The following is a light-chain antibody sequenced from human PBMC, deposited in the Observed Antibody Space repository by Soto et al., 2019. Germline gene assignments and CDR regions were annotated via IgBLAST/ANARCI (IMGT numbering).Light chain of an antibody. Sequence: SSLPQPDFLSGPTGELITLSFPRTNTDISGYNYVSWYQQHPGKAPKLVIYDVSSRPSGVSSRFSGSKSGYTASLTISGLQAEDDAHYYCSSYRNYRTLEVFGTGTKVTVL. CDR1: NTDISGYNY. J-gene: IGLJ1*01. V-gene: IGLV2-14*03. CDR2: DVS. CDR3: SSYRNYRTLEV.